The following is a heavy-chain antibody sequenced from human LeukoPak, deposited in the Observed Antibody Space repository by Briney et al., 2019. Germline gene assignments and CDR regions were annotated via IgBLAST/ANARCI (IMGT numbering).Heavy chain of an antibody. D-gene: IGHD4-11*01. CDR3: ARGRRLYSLSVRFDP. V-gene: IGHV1-8*03. CDR1: GYTFTSYD. CDR2: MNPNSGNT. J-gene: IGHJ5*02. Sequence: GASVKVSRKASGYTFTSYDINWVRQATGQGLEWMGWMNPNSGNTGYAQKFQGRVTITRNTSISTAYMELSSLRSEDTAVYYCARGRRLYSLSVRFDPWGQGTLVTVSS.